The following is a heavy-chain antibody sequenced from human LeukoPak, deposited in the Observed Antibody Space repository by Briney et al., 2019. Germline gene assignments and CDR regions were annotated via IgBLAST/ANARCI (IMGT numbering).Heavy chain of an antibody. CDR1: GGSISSSSYY. D-gene: IGHD2-21*02. Sequence: SETLSLTCTVSGGSISSSSYYWGWIRQPPGKGLEWIGSIYYSGSTYYNPSLKSRVTISVDTSKNQFSLKLSSVTAADTAVYYCARQEIVRAVSALDYWGQGTLVTVSS. J-gene: IGHJ4*02. V-gene: IGHV4-39*01. CDR3: ARQEIVRAVSALDY. CDR2: IYYSGST.